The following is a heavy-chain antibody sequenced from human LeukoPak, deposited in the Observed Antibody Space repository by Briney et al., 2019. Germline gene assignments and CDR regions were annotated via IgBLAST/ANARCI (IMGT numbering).Heavy chain of an antibody. CDR1: GFTFSSYG. CDR2: IWYDGSNK. Sequence: GGSLRLSCAASGFTFSSYGMHWVRQAPGKGLEWVAVIWYDGSNKYYADSVKGRFTISRDNSKNTLYLQMNSLRAEDTAVYYCARAYRITMIVPTFDYWGQGTLVTVSS. J-gene: IGHJ4*02. V-gene: IGHV3-33*01. CDR3: ARAYRITMIVPTFDY. D-gene: IGHD3-22*01.